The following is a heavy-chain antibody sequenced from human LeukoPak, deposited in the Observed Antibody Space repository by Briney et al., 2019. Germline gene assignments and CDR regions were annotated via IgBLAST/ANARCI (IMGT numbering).Heavy chain of an antibody. Sequence: SETLSLTCTVSGGSISSSSYYWGWIRQPPGKGLEWIGSIYYSGSPYYNQSLKSRVSISVDTSKNQFSLKLSSVTAADTAVYYCARIQSSRGYFDYWGQGTLVTVSS. D-gene: IGHD6-13*01. CDR3: ARIQSSRGYFDY. V-gene: IGHV4-39*01. J-gene: IGHJ4*02. CDR1: GGSISSSSYY. CDR2: IYYSGSP.